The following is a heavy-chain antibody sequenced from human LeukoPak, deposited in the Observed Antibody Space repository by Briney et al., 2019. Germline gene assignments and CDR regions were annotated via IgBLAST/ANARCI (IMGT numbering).Heavy chain of an antibody. Sequence: TGGSLRLSCAASGFTFSNYWMHWVRHAPGKGLVWVSRINSDGSSTTYADSVKGRFTISRDNAKNTLYLQMNSLRAEDTAVYYCARRDCSGGTCYSAYWGQGTLVTVSS. J-gene: IGHJ4*02. CDR3: ARRDCSGGTCYSAY. V-gene: IGHV3-74*03. CDR2: INSDGSST. D-gene: IGHD2-15*01. CDR1: GFTFSNYW.